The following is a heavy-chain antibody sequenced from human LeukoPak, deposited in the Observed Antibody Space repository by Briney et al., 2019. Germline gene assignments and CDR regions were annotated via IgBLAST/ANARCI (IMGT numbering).Heavy chain of an antibody. V-gene: IGHV3-30*04. CDR3: ARDPGSRFNYGSGSYWFDP. CDR2: ISYDGSNK. J-gene: IGHJ5*02. D-gene: IGHD3-10*01. Sequence: GSLRLYCAASGFTSSSYAMHWVRQAPGKGLEWVAVISYDGSNKYYADSVKGRFTISRDNSKNTLYLQMNSLRAEDTAVYYCARDPGSRFNYGSGSYWFDPWGQGTLVTVSS. CDR1: GFTSSSYA.